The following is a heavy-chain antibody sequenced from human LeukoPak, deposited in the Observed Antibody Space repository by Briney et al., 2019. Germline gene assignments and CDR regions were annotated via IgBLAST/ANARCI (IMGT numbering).Heavy chain of an antibody. CDR3: AKDVVTSLDDWYFDL. V-gene: IGHV3-30-3*01. J-gene: IGHJ2*01. CDR1: GFTFSTYA. CDR2: ISYDGSNK. D-gene: IGHD2/OR15-2a*01. Sequence: GRSLRLSCAASGFTFSTYAMHWVRQAPGKGLEWAALISYDGSNKYYAESVKGRFTISRDNSKNTLYLQMDSLRAEDTAVYYCAKDVVTSLDDWYFDLWGRGTLVTVSS.